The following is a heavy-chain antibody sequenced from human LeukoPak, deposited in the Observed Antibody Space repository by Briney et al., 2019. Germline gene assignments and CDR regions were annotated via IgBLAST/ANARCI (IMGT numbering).Heavy chain of an antibody. Sequence: GGSLRLSCAASGFTFSSYGMHWVRQAPGKGLEWVAVIWYDGSNKYYADSVKGRFTISRDNSKNTLYLQMNSLRPEDTALYYCGKDTSPGGLDYWGQGTLVTVSS. CDR1: GFTFSSYG. V-gene: IGHV3-30*02. J-gene: IGHJ4*02. CDR3: GKDTSPGGLDY. CDR2: IWYDGSNK. D-gene: IGHD2-15*01.